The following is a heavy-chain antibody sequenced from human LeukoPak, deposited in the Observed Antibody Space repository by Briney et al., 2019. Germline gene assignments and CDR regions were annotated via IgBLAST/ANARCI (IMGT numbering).Heavy chain of an antibody. D-gene: IGHD1-1*01. V-gene: IGHV3-48*03. Sequence: GGSLRLSCAASGFTFSSYEMNWVRQAPGKGLEWVSYISSSGSTIYYADSVKGRFTISRDNAKNSLYLQMNSLRAEDTDVYYCARLPTGTFGYYYYYMDVWGKGTTVTVSS. CDR3: ARLPTGTFGYYYYYMDV. CDR1: GFTFSSYE. CDR2: ISSSGSTI. J-gene: IGHJ6*03.